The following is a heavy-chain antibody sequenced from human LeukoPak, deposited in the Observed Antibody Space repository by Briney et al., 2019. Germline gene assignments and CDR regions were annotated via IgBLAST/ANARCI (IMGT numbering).Heavy chain of an antibody. V-gene: IGHV3-33*01. J-gene: IGHJ3*02. CDR2: IWYDGSNA. CDR3: ARDFGSRRAFDI. Sequence: HTGGSLRLSCAASGFTFSSYGMHWVRQAPGKGLEWVAVIWYDGSNAYYADSVEGQFTISRDNSKNTLFLQMNSLRAEDTALYYCARDFGSRRAFDIWGQGTMVTVSS. CDR1: GFTFSSYG. D-gene: IGHD3-16*01.